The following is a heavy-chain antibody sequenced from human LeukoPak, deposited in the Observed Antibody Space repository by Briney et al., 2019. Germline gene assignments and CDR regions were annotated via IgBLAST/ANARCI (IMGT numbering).Heavy chain of an antibody. CDR3: AKGPQLGSGYHPDY. V-gene: IGHV3-23*01. J-gene: IGHJ4*02. CDR2: ITGSDDGT. CDR1: GFTLSSAA. D-gene: IGHD3-22*01. Sequence: GGSLRLSCAVSGFTLSSAAMTWVRQAPGKGLEWVSTITGSDDGTYYADSVKGRFTISRDYSKNTLNLQVNSLRVEDTAIYYCAKGPQLGSGYHPDYWGQGTLVTVLS.